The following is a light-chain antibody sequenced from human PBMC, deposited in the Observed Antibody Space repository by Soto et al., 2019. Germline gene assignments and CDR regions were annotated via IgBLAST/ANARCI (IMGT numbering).Light chain of an antibody. CDR2: RSS. CDR3: KQYYSYAT. J-gene: IGKJ1*01. Sequence: DIQMTQSPSTLSASVGDRVTITCRASQTISNYLTWYQQRPGKAPKLLIYRSSILQNGVPSRFSGSGSETEFYLSISRLQPDDFATYYCKQYYSYATFGQGSRVDIK. V-gene: IGKV1-5*03. CDR1: QTISNY.